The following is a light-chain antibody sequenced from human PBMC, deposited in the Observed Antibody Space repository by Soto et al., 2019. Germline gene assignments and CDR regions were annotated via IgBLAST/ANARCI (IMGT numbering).Light chain of an antibody. Sequence: QPVLTQPPSASGTPGQRVTISCSGSSSNIGSNYVYWYQQLPGTAPKILIYRDDHRPSGVPDRFSGSKSGTSASLAISGLRSEDEADYYCAAWDDSLSGVVFGGGTKLTVL. CDR1: SSNIGSNY. J-gene: IGLJ2*01. V-gene: IGLV1-47*01. CDR2: RDD. CDR3: AAWDDSLSGVV.